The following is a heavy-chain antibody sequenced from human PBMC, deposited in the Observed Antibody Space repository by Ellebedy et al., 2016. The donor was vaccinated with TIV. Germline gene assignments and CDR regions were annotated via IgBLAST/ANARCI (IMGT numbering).Heavy chain of an antibody. CDR2: IYSGGNT. Sequence: GESLNISCAASGFTVSNNYMSWFRQAPGTGLDWVSLIYSGGNTHYADSVKGRFTISRDSSDNTGYLQMNSLRGEDTAVYYGANGYAKNGQWGQGTLVTVSS. V-gene: IGHV3-66*01. CDR1: GFTVSNNY. CDR3: ANGYAKNGQ. D-gene: IGHD2-8*01. J-gene: IGHJ4*02.